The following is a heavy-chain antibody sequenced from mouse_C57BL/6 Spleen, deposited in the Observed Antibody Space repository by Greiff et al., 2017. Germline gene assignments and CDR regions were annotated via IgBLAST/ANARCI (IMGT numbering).Heavy chain of an antibody. V-gene: IGHV1-80*01. CDR2: IYPGDGDT. J-gene: IGHJ3*01. Sequence: VKLMESGAELVKPGASVKISCKASGYAFSSYWMNWVKQRPGKGLEGIGQIYPGDGDTNYNGKFKGKATLTADKSSSTAYMQLSSLTSEDSAVYFCAREDSSGSFAYWGQGTLVTVSA. CDR1: GYAFSSYW. D-gene: IGHD3-2*02. CDR3: AREDSSGSFAY.